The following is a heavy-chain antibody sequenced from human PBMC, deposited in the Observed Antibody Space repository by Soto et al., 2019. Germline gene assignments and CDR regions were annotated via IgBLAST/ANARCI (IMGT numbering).Heavy chain of an antibody. D-gene: IGHD6-6*01. J-gene: IGHJ6*03. V-gene: IGHV3-64*01. Sequence: EVQLAESGGGLAQPGGSLRLSCAASGFTLSGYAMDWVRQAPGKGLEYVSGISSNGVGTYYANSVQDRFTISRDNSKNAVYLQMGSLRPEDMAVYYWERRARPDFYYMDVCGKETTVTVSS. CDR1: GFTLSGYA. CDR3: ERRARPDFYYMDV. CDR2: ISSNGVGT.